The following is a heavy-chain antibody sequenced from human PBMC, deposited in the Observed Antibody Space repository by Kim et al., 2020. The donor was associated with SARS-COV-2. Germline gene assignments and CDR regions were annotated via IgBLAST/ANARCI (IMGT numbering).Heavy chain of an antibody. CDR3: AWVVSGPRVGEDAVAL. CDR2: ISGGDTT. J-gene: IGHJ3*01. D-gene: IGHD3-10*01. CDR1: GFSFSNYA. Sequence: GGSLRLSCAASGFSFSNYAMSWFRQAPGTGLEWVSSISGGDTTYYAESAKGRFSISRDNTQSTLYLQMNSLRAEDTAVYYCAWVVSGPRVGEDAVALWGRGRMGTVSS. V-gene: IGHV3-23*01.